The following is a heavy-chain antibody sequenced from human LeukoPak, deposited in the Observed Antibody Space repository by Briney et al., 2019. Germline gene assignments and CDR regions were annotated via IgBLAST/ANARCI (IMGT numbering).Heavy chain of an antibody. CDR3: AKVKGSTSCYTWECLGLRYFDY. D-gene: IGHD2-2*02. J-gene: IGHJ4*02. CDR2: ISGRGDTT. V-gene: IGHV3-23*01. CDR1: GFTFSSYA. Sequence: GGCLRLTCAASGFTFSSYAMSWVRQAPGKGLEWVSAISGRGDTTYYADSVKGRFTISRDNSKNTLYLQMNSLRAEDTAVYYCAKVKGSTSCYTWECLGLRYFDYWGQGTLVTVSS.